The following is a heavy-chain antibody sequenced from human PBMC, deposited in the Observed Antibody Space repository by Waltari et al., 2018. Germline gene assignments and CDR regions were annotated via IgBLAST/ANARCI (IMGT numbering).Heavy chain of an antibody. CDR1: GYTFTGYY. J-gene: IGHJ6*03. Sequence: QVQLVQSGAEVKKPGSSVKVSCKASGYTFTGYYMHWVRQAPGQGLEWMGRINPNSGGTNYAQKFQGRVTMTRDTSISTAYMELSRLRSDDTAVYYCARCNVEMATITGNYYYYYYMDVWGKGTTVTVSS. D-gene: IGHD5-12*01. CDR3: ARCNVEMATITGNYYYYYYMDV. V-gene: IGHV1-2*06. CDR2: INPNSGGT.